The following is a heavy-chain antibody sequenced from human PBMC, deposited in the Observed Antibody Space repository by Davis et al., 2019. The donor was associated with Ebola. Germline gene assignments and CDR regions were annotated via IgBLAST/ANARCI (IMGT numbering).Heavy chain of an antibody. Sequence: AASVKVSCKASGYTFTSYYMHWVRQAPGQGLEWMGIINPSGGSTSYAQKFQGRVTITRDTSASTAYMELSSLRSEDTAVYYCARDVGFSYSSGWYGWHAFDIWGQGTMVTVSS. CDR3: ARDVGFSYSSGWYGWHAFDI. J-gene: IGHJ3*02. V-gene: IGHV1-46*01. CDR1: GYTFTSYY. CDR2: INPSGGST. D-gene: IGHD6-19*01.